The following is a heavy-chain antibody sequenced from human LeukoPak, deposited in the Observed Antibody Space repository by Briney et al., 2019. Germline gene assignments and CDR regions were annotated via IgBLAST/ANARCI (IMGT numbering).Heavy chain of an antibody. D-gene: IGHD6-13*01. Sequence: PSETLSLTCTVSGGSISSSSYYWGWIRQPPGKGLEWIGSIYYSGSTYYNPSLKSRVTISVDTSKNQFSLKLSSVTAADTAVYYCARDTSSSWLNWGQGTLVTVSS. CDR1: GGSISSSSYY. J-gene: IGHJ4*02. CDR2: IYYSGST. V-gene: IGHV4-39*02. CDR3: ARDTSSSWLN.